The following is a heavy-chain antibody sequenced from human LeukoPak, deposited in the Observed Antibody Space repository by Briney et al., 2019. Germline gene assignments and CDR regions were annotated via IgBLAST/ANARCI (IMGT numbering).Heavy chain of an antibody. CDR1: GGSISSGTYY. Sequence: SETLSLTCTVSGGSISSGTYYWSWIRQPAGKGLEWIGRIYSGGSTNYNPSLKSRVTISVDTSKNQFSLKLSSVTAADTAVYYCTRASRFCTNGVCFTHWYFDLWGRGTLVTVSS. CDR2: IYSGGST. CDR3: TRASRFCTNGVCFTHWYFDL. D-gene: IGHD2-8*01. J-gene: IGHJ2*01. V-gene: IGHV4-61*02.